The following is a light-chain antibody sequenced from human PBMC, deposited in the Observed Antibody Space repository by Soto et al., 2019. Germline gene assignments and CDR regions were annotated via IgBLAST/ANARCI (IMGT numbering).Light chain of an antibody. Sequence: VLTQPASVSGSPGQSITISCTGTSSDVGGYNHVSWYQQHPGKVPKLIIYEVSNRPSGVSNRFSASKSGNTASLTISGLQAEDEADYYCNSHAGTTSFWVFGGGTKLTVL. CDR1: SSDVGGYNH. CDR3: NSHAGTTSFWV. CDR2: EVS. V-gene: IGLV2-14*01. J-gene: IGLJ3*02.